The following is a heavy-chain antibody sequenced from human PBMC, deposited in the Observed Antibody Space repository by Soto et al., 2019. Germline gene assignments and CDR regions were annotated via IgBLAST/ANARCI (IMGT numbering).Heavy chain of an antibody. J-gene: IGHJ4*02. CDR2: ISPYNDNK. CDR1: GYTFNIYG. D-gene: IGHD1-7*01. Sequence: ASVKISCKASGYTFNIYGISWVRQAPGQGLEWMGWISPYNDNKRYAQNLQGRVTMTTDTSTSTAYMELGSLRSDDTAVYYCARELSTLGTIDYWGQGTMVTVSS. V-gene: IGHV1-18*01. CDR3: ARELSTLGTIDY.